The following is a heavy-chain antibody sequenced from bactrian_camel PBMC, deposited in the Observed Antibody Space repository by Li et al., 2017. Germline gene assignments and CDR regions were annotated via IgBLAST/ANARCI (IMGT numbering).Heavy chain of an antibody. CDR2: IIKGVTT. V-gene: IGHV3S67*01. CDR1: GFTYTTYC. D-gene: IGHD6*01. Sequence: VQLVESGGGSVQAGESLTLSCTASGFTYTTYCMAWFRQAPGKERERVARIIKGVTTLYHDSVKGRFTISRDNAKNSVALQMVSLKPEDTATYYCVRGGNGLDYCGKGTQVTVS. J-gene: IGHJ7*01.